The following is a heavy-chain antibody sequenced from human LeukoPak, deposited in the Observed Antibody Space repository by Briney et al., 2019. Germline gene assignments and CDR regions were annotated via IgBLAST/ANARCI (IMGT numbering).Heavy chain of an antibody. D-gene: IGHD3-10*01. CDR1: GFTFSSYE. Sequence: GGSLRLSCAASGFTFSSYEMNWVRQAPGKGLEWISYISSSDSTISYADFVKGRFTISRDNAKNSLYLQMNSLRAEDTAVYYCAREIYYDSNFDYWGQGTLVTVSS. CDR2: ISSSDSTI. CDR3: AREIYYDSNFDY. V-gene: IGHV3-48*03. J-gene: IGHJ4*02.